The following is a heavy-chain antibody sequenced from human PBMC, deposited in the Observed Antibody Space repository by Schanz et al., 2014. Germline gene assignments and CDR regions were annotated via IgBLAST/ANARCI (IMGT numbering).Heavy chain of an antibody. Sequence: QVQLVQSGVEVKRPGASATVSCKASGYTFNNHGISWVRQAPGQGLEWMGWISVYHGHTNYAEKVHGRVTMTTDTSTSTAYIELRSLISDDTAVYYCVRDAGWAFGDYHGMDVWGQGTSVTVSS. V-gene: IGHV1-18*01. CDR1: GYTFNNHG. D-gene: IGHD3-10*01. J-gene: IGHJ6*02. CDR2: ISVYHGHT. CDR3: VRDAGWAFGDYHGMDV.